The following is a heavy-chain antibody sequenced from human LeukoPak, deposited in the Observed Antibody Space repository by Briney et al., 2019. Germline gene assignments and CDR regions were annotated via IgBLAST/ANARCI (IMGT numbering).Heavy chain of an antibody. J-gene: IGHJ4*02. CDR2: ISRGGNSI. Sequence: PGGSLTLSCAASGFTFTDYYMGWIRQAPGRGLEWVSSISRGGNSIYYADSVRGRFTISRDNAKNSLYLQMNGLRVEDTAVYYCARDQYLDCRGQGTLVTVSS. V-gene: IGHV3-11*01. CDR3: ARDQYLDC. CDR1: GFTFTDYY.